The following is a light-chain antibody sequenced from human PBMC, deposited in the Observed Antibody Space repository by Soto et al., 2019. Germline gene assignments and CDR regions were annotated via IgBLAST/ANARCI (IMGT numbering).Light chain of an antibody. CDR3: LQCESYPLT. CDR2: KAS. V-gene: IGKV1-5*03. CDR1: QTISSW. J-gene: IGKJ4*01. Sequence: DIHMTQSPSTLSGSVGDRVTITCRASQTISSWLAWYQQKPGKARKLLIYKASTLKSGVPSRFSGSGSGTEFTLTISSLQPEDFATYSWLQCESYPLTFGGGAKVHIK.